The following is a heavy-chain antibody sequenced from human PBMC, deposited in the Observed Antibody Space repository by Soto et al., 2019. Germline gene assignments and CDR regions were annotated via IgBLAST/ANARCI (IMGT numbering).Heavy chain of an antibody. CDR1: GGTFSSYT. CDR3: ARGNHRWLQLWYFDL. V-gene: IGHV1-69*12. D-gene: IGHD5-12*01. J-gene: IGHJ2*01. CDR2: IIPIFGTA. Sequence: QVQLVQSGAEVKKPGSSVTVSCKASGGTFSSYTISWVRQAPGQGLEWMGGIIPIFGTANYAQKFQGRVTITADQSTSTAYMELSSLRSEDTAVYYCARGNHRWLQLWYFDLCVRGTLVTVSS.